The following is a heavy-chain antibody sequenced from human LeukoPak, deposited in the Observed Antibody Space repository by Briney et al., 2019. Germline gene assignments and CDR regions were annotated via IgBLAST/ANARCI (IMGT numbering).Heavy chain of an antibody. CDR3: ARHLADYYDSSGYSHDAFDI. CDR2: IYYSGST. Sequence: SETLSLTCTVSGGSISSYYWGWIRQPPGKGLEWIGSIYYSGSTYYNPSLKSRVTISVDTSKNQFSLKLSSVTAADTAVYYCARHLADYYDSSGYSHDAFDIWGQGTMVTVSS. D-gene: IGHD3-22*01. V-gene: IGHV4-39*01. CDR1: GGSISSYY. J-gene: IGHJ3*02.